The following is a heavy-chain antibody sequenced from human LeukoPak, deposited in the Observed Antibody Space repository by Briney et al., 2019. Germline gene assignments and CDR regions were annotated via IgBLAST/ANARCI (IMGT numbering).Heavy chain of an antibody. D-gene: IGHD5-18*01. CDR1: GFTFSDYY. CDR2: ISSSGSTI. V-gene: IGHV3-11*01. J-gene: IGHJ6*03. CDR3: ARVGTGYSYGSLYYYYYMDV. Sequence: PGGSLRLSCAASGFTFSDYYMSWIRQAPGKGLEWVSYISSSGSTIYYADSVKGRFTISRDNAKNSLYLQMNSLRAEDTAVYYCARVGTGYSYGSLYYYYYMDVWGKGTTVTISS.